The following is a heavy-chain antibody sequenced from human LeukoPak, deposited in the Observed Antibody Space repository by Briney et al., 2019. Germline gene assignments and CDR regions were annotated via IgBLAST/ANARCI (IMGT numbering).Heavy chain of an antibody. CDR3: ARDGTAAGLYFDL. V-gene: IGHV3-7*01. Sequence: GGSLRLSCAVSGFTFSNYWMNWVRQAPGKGLEWVASINQNGGEKSYVDSVKGRFTISRDNPKNSLYLQMSSLRAEDTAVYYCARDGTAAGLYFDLWGQGTLVTVSS. CDR2: INQNGGEK. CDR1: GFTFSNYW. D-gene: IGHD6-13*01. J-gene: IGHJ4*01.